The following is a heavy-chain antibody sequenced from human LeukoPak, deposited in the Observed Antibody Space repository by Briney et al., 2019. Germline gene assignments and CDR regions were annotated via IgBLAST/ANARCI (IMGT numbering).Heavy chain of an antibody. D-gene: IGHD3-22*01. V-gene: IGHV3-7*01. CDR3: ARVPYYYDSSGWSYYYYYMDV. Sequence: GGSLRLSCAASGFIFSNYAVSWVRQAPGKGLEWVANIKQDGSEKYYVDSVKGRFTISRDNAKNSLYLQMNSLRAEDTAVYYCARVPYYYDSSGWSYYYYYMDVWGKGTTVTVSS. CDR2: IKQDGSEK. J-gene: IGHJ6*03. CDR1: GFIFSNYA.